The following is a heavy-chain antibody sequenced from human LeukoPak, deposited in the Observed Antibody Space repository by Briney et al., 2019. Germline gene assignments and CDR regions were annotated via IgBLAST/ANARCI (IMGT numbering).Heavy chain of an antibody. CDR3: ARDNSVGDNAWWFDP. J-gene: IGHJ5*02. V-gene: IGHV1-18*01. CDR1: GYTFTSYG. Sequence: ASVKVSCKASGYTFTSYGISWVRQAPGQGLEWMGWISAYSGGTNYAQKFRGRVTMTRDTSISTAYVDLSRLTSDDTAVYYCARDNSVGDNAWWFDPWGQGTLVTVSS. D-gene: IGHD1-26*01. CDR2: ISAYSGGT.